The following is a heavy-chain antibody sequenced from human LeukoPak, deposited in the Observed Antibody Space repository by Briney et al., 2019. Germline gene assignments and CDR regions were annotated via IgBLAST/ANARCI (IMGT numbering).Heavy chain of an antibody. CDR2: IIPIFGTA. CDR3: ARDSSGYSGPLEYFQH. J-gene: IGHJ1*01. D-gene: IGHD3-22*01. Sequence: ASVKVSCKASGGTFSSYAISWVRQAPGQGLEWMGGIIPIFGTANYAQKFQGRVTITADKSTSTAYMELSSLRSEDTAVYYCARDSSGYSGPLEYFQHWGQGTLVTVSS. CDR1: GGTFSSYA. V-gene: IGHV1-69*06.